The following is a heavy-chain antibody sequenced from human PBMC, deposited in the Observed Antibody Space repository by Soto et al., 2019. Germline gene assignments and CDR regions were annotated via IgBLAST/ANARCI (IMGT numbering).Heavy chain of an antibody. CDR1: GYTFTSYY. Sequence: QVQLVQSGAEVKKPGASVKVSCKASGYTFTSYYMHWVRQAPGQGLEWMGIINPSGGSTSYAQKCQGRVTMTRDTSTSTVYMELSSLRSEDTAVYYCARGPGYCSGGSCYSNYFDYWGQGTLVTVSS. J-gene: IGHJ4*02. D-gene: IGHD2-15*01. CDR3: ARGPGYCSGGSCYSNYFDY. CDR2: INPSGGST. V-gene: IGHV1-46*03.